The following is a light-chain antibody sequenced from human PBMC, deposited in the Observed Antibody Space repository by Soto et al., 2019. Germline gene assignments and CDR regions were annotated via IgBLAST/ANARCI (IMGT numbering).Light chain of an antibody. V-gene: IGKV1-13*02. J-gene: IGKJ5*01. CDR3: QPFNTYPIS. Sequence: AIQLTQSPSSLSASVGDRVTITCRASQDIRGALAWYQQKPGKPPKLLIFDVSSLQSGVPSRFSGSGSVTDFTLTISSLQPEDFATYYCQPFNTYPISFGQGTRLEIK. CDR1: QDIRGA. CDR2: DVS.